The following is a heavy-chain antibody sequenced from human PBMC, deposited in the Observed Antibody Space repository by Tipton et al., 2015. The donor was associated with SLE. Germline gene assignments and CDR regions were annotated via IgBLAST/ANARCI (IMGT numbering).Heavy chain of an antibody. J-gene: IGHJ5*02. CDR1: SYSISSVYY. V-gene: IGHV4-38-2*02. CDR3: AREGGPPDP. CDR2: IYHSGSA. Sequence: TLSLTCTVSSYSISSVYYWGWIRQPPGKGLEWIGSIYHSGSAYYNPSLKSRVTISVDTSKNQFSLKLSSVTAADTAVYYCAREGGPPDPWGQGTLVTVS. D-gene: IGHD1-26*01.